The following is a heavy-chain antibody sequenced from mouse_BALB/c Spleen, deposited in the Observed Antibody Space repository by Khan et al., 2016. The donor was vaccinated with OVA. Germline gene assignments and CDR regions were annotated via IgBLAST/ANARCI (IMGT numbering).Heavy chain of an antibody. Sequence: EVKVEESGGGLVKPGGSLKLSCAASGFTFSNYAMSWVRQSPEKRLEWVASISSGDSTYYSDSVKGRFTISRDNARSIPYLQMSSLRSEDEAMYYWARDYWFAYWGQGTLVTVSA. CDR2: ISSGDST. CDR3: ARDYWFAY. J-gene: IGHJ3*01. V-gene: IGHV5-6-5*01. CDR1: GFTFSNYA.